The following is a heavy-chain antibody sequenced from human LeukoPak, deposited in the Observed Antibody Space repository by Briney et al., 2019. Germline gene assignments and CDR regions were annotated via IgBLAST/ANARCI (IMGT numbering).Heavy chain of an antibody. Sequence: SETLSLTCAVYGGSFSGYYWSWIRQPPGKGLEWIGEINHSGSTDYNPSLKSRVTISVDTSKNQFSLKLSSVTAADTAVHYCARSLRDTHYYDSSGYYPGDYWGQGTLVTVSS. J-gene: IGHJ4*02. CDR2: INHSGST. V-gene: IGHV4-34*01. CDR3: ARSLRDTHYYDSSGYYPGDY. D-gene: IGHD3-22*01. CDR1: GGSFSGYY.